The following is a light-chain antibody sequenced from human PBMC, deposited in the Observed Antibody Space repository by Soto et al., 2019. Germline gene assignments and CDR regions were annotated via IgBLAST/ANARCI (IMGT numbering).Light chain of an antibody. CDR3: SSYTNINTRACV. Sequence: QSALTQPASVSGSPGQSITISCTGTSSDIGSYNRVSWYQQHPGKAPKLIIYEVTDRPSGVSNRFSGSKSGNTASLTISGLQAEDEAEYYCSSYTNINTRACVFGTGTKVT. V-gene: IGLV2-14*01. CDR1: SSDIGSYNR. CDR2: EVT. J-gene: IGLJ1*01.